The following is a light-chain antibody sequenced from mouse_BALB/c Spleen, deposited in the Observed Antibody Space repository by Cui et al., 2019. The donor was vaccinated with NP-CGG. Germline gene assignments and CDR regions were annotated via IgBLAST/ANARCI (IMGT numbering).Light chain of an antibody. J-gene: IGLJ1*01. V-gene: IGLV1*01. CDR3: ALWYSNHWV. CDR2: GTN. CDR1: TGAVTTSNY. Sequence: AVVTQESALTTSPGETVTLTCRSSTGAVTTSNYANWVQEKSDHLFTGLIGGTNNRAPGVPARFSGSLIGDKAALTITGAQTEDEAIYFCALWYSNHWVFDGGTKLTVL.